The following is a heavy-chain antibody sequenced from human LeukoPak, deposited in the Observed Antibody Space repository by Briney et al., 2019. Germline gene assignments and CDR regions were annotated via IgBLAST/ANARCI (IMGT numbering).Heavy chain of an antibody. CDR3: ARDYGSGYDY. D-gene: IGHD5-12*01. Sequence: SETLSLTCTVSGGSISSGGYYWSWIRQHPGKGLEWIGYIYYSGSTYYNPSLKNRVTISVDTSKNQFSLKLSSVTAADTAVYYCARDYGSGYDYWGQGTLVTVSS. J-gene: IGHJ4*02. CDR1: GGSISSGGYY. CDR2: IYYSGST. V-gene: IGHV4-31*03.